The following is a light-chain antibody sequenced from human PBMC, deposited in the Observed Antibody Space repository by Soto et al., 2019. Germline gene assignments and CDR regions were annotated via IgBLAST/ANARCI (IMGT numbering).Light chain of an antibody. V-gene: IGLV4-69*01. Sequence: QLVLTQSPSASASLGASVKLTCTLSSGHSEYAIAWHQQRPQKGPRYLMRVNRDGNHNKGDGVPDRFSGSSSGTERFRTIYSLQPEDEADYYCQTWGPGIRVFGGGTKVTVL. CDR2: VNRDGNH. J-gene: IGLJ3*02. CDR1: SGHSEYA. CDR3: QTWGPGIRV.